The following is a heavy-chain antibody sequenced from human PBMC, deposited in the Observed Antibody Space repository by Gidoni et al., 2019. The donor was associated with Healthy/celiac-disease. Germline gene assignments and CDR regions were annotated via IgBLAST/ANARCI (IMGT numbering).Heavy chain of an antibody. CDR3: ARASEYYGDLDY. CDR1: GGSFSGYY. Sequence: QVQLQQWGAGLLKPSETLSLTCAVYGGSFSGYYWSWIRQPPGKGLEWIGEINHSGSTNYNPSLKSRVTISVDTSKNQFSLKLSSVTAADTAVYYCARASEYYGDLDYWGQGTLVTVSS. D-gene: IGHD4-17*01. J-gene: IGHJ4*02. CDR2: INHSGST. V-gene: IGHV4-34*01.